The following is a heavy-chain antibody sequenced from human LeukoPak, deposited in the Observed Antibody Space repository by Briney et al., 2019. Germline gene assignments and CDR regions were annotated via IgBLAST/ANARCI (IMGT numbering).Heavy chain of an antibody. CDR1: GFTFSSYA. J-gene: IGHJ4*02. CDR2: TSDSGGSS. Sequence: GGSLRLSCAASGFTFSSYAMSWVRQAPGKGLEWVSSTSDSGGSSYCADSVKGRFTISRDNSKNTLYVQMNSLRAEDTAIYYCAKDRDLGYCSTASCYSDYWGQGTLVTVSS. V-gene: IGHV3-23*01. CDR3: AKDRDLGYCSTASCYSDY. D-gene: IGHD2-2*01.